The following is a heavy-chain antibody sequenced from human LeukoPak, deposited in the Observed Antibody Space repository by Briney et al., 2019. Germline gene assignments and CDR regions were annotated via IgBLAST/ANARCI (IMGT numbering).Heavy chain of an antibody. V-gene: IGHV4-59*08. CDR1: GGSISTYY. CDR2: ISYSGST. CDR3: ARLRLRYDSNGYSTSYEAVDI. D-gene: IGHD3-22*01. Sequence: SETLSLTCTVSGGSISTYYWSWIRLPPGRGLEWIGYISYSGSTDYNPSLKSRVTMSVDTSINQFSLKLTSVTAADTAVYYCARLRLRYDSNGYSTSYEAVDIWGQGTVVTVSS. J-gene: IGHJ3*02.